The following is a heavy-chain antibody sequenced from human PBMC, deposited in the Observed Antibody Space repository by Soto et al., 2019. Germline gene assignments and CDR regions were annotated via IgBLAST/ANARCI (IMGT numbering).Heavy chain of an antibody. D-gene: IGHD1-26*01. CDR1: GYAISSSNW. Sequence: QVQLQESGPGLVKPSDTLSLTCAVAGYAISSSNWWGWIRQPPGKGLEWIGYIYYSGTTYYNPSLKSRVTMSVDTSKNQFSLKLTSVTAVDTAVYYCARREIQGPIDYWGQGTLVTVSS. CDR2: IYYSGTT. V-gene: IGHV4-28*01. CDR3: ARREIQGPIDY. J-gene: IGHJ4*02.